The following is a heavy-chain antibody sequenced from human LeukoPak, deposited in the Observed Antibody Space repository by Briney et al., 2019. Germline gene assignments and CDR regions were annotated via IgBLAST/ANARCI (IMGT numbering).Heavy chain of an antibody. CDR3: AKGKDQWELLHAFDV. CDR2: ISGSGGST. V-gene: IGHV3-23*01. J-gene: IGHJ3*01. D-gene: IGHD1-26*01. Sequence: GGSLRLSCAASGFTFSSYGMHWVRQAPGKGLEWVSAISGSGGSTYYADSVKGRFTISRDNSKNTLYLQMNSLRAEDTAVYYCAKGKDQWELLHAFDVWGQGTLVTVSS. CDR1: GFTFSSYG.